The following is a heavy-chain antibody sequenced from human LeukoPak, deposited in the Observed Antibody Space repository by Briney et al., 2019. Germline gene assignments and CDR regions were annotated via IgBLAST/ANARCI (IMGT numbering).Heavy chain of an antibody. Sequence: ASETLSLTCTVSGGSISSDNCYWAWIRQPPGKGLEWIGSIFYSGSAYYNPSLKSRATISIDTSKNEFSLKLSSVTAADTAVYYCARERGYNDDDAFESWGQGTMVTVSS. CDR1: GGSISSDNCY. CDR3: ARERGYNDDDAFES. V-gene: IGHV4-39*07. CDR2: IFYSGSA. D-gene: IGHD5-24*01. J-gene: IGHJ3*02.